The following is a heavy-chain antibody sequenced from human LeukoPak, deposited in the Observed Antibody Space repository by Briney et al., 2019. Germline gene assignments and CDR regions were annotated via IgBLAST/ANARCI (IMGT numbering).Heavy chain of an antibody. CDR2: ISSYNRKT. D-gene: IGHD3-10*01. J-gene: IGHJ4*02. Sequence: ASVKVSCKASGYTFTSFDISWVRQAPGQGLEWMGWISSYNRKTYYTQSLQGRVTMTTDTSTSTAYMELTSLTSDDTAVYYCARGFYGSGSYHYFDYWGQGTLVTVSS. CDR3: ARGFYGSGSYHYFDY. CDR1: GYTFTSFD. V-gene: IGHV1-18*01.